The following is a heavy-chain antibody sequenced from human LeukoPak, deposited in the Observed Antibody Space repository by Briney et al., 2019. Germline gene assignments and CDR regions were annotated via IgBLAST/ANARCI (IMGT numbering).Heavy chain of an antibody. CDR2: MNPNSGNT. D-gene: IGHD3-10*01. V-gene: IGHV1-8*01. CDR1: GYTFTSYD. J-gene: IGHJ4*02. Sequence: ASVKVSCKASGYTFTSYDINWVRQATGQGLEWMGWMNPNSGNTGYAQRFQGRVTMTRNTSISTAYMELSSLRSEDTAVYYCARTLSITTVRELGYWGQGTLVTVSS. CDR3: ARTLSITTVRELGY.